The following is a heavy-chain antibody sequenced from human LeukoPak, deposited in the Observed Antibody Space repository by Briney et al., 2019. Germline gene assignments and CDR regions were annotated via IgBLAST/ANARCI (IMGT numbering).Heavy chain of an antibody. Sequence: GGALRLSCAASGFTFSDYWMRWVRQAPGKGGEGGANIKEDGSEMYYVDSVKGRVTISRDNAKNSLYLQMKSLRAEDTAVYYCARNPRNLGYGDYWGQGTLVTVSS. CDR2: IKEDGSEM. J-gene: IGHJ4*02. CDR1: GFTFSDYW. V-gene: IGHV3-7*01. D-gene: IGHD2-15*01. CDR3: ARNPRNLGYGDY.